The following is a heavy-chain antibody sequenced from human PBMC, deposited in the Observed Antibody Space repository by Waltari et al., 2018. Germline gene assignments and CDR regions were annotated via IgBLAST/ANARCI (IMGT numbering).Heavy chain of an antibody. D-gene: IGHD3-10*02. CDR2: VYYSGST. V-gene: IGHV4-39*01. CDR3: ARCSGAYYSDFDY. J-gene: IGHJ4*02. CDR1: GGTITSSYYY. Sequence: HLQLQESGPGLVKPSESLSLTCPGSGGTITSSYYYWGWIRQPPGNGREWIGRVYYSGSTYYNPSLKSRVTISVDTSKNQFSLKLSSVTAADTAVYFCARCSGAYYSDFDYWGQGTLVIVSS.